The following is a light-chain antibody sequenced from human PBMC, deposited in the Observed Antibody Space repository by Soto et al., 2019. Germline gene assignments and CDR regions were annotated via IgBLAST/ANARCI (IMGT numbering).Light chain of an antibody. CDR2: GAS. CDR3: EQRSTWPIT. CDR1: QSVSSSY. Sequence: ERVLTHRTGAVSGSPGERATLPCSASQSVSSSYLAWYQQKPGQAPRLLIYGASSRATGIPDRFSGSGSGTDFTLTIRCLQPEYFAVYYCEQRSTWPITVGQGTRLEIK. V-gene: IGKV3D-20*02. J-gene: IGKJ5*01.